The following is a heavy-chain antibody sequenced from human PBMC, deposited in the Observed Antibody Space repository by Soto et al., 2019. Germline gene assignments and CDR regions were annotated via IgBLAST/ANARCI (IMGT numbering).Heavy chain of an antibody. V-gene: IGHV3-23*01. D-gene: IGHD6-13*01. J-gene: IGHJ6*02. CDR1: GFTFSSYA. CDR3: ALIIPSSSWYDTRYGMDV. CDR2: ISGSGGST. Sequence: GGSLRLSCAASGFTFSSYAMSWVRQAPGKGPEWVSAISGSGGSTYYADSVKGRFTISRDNSKNTLYLQMNSLRAEDTAVYYCALIIPSSSWYDTRYGMDVWGQGTTVTVSS.